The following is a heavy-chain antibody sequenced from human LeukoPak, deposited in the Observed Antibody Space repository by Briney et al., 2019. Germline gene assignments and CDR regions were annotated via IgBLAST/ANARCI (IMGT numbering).Heavy chain of an antibody. V-gene: IGHV1-69*13. CDR2: IIPIFGTA. CDR1: GGTFSSYA. J-gene: IGHJ4*02. D-gene: IGHD6-19*01. CDR3: ARDRGDDSSGWYGVDY. Sequence: SVKVSCKASGGTFSSYAISWVRQAPGPGIEWVGGIIPIFGTANYAQKFQGRVTITADESTSTAYMELSSLRSEDTAVYYCARDRGDDSSGWYGVDYWGQGTLVTVSS.